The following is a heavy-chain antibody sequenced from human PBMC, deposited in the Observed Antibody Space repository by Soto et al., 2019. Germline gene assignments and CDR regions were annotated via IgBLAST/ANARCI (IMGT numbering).Heavy chain of an antibody. J-gene: IGHJ5*02. D-gene: IGHD3-10*01. CDR2: IIPLFRLA. CDR3: ARGGTLIRGAPQVDWFDP. Sequence: HVQLVQSGAEVKRPGSSVKVSCRASGDTFSNFSVNWVRQAPGQGLEWMGGIIPLFRLADYAQKFQGRLTITADHSTSTTFMELNSLTSEDTAFYYCARGGTLIRGAPQVDWFDPWAQGTLVIVSS. V-gene: IGHV1-69*17. CDR1: GDTFSNFS.